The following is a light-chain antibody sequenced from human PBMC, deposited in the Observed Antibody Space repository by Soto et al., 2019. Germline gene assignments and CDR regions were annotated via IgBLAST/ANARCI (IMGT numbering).Light chain of an antibody. CDR1: QSVSSY. J-gene: IGKJ1*01. CDR3: QQYGRSPTT. Sequence: ENVLTQSPDTLSLSPGERATLSCRSSQSVSSYLAWFQQKPGQAPRLLIYDTSNRATGIPARFSGSGSGTDFTLTISSLEPEDFAVYYCQQYGRSPTTFGQGTKVDI. V-gene: IGKV3-11*01. CDR2: DTS.